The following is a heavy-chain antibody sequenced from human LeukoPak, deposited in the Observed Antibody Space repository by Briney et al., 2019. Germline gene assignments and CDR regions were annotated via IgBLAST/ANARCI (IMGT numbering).Heavy chain of an antibody. J-gene: IGHJ6*03. CDR3: AKAPRLQLRGYYYYMDV. CDR2: ISGSGGST. V-gene: IGHV3-23*01. CDR1: GFTFSSYW. Sequence: GGSLRLSCAASGFTFSSYWMSWVRQAPGKGLEWVSAISGSGGSTYYADSVKGRFTISRDNSKNTLYLQMNSLRAEDTAVYYCAKAPRLQLRGYYYYMDVWGKGTTVTVSS. D-gene: IGHD5-24*01.